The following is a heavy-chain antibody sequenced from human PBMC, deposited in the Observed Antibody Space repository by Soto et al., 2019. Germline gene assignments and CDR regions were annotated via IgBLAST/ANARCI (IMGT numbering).Heavy chain of an antibody. CDR1: GGSISSSFYY. V-gene: IGHV4-39*01. CDR2: FYFGGRT. CDR3: ASSPEAGNRYNWFDP. Sequence: PSETLSLTCTVSGGSISSSFYYWDWIRQPPGKGLEWIGSFYFGGRTFYNPSLKSRVTISVDTSKNQFSLKLRSVTAADTAVYYCASSPEAGNRYNWFDPWGQGTLVTVSS. J-gene: IGHJ5*02. D-gene: IGHD6-13*01.